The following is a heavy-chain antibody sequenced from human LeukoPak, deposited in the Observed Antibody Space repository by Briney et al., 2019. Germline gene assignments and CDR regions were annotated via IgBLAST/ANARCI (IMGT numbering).Heavy chain of an antibody. CDR2: INPNSGGT. CDR1: GYTFTGYY. J-gene: IGHJ3*02. D-gene: IGHD2-2*01. CDR3: ARVPYCSSTSCPPDAFDI. V-gene: IGHV1-2*02. Sequence: GASVKVSCKASGYTFTGYYMHWVRQAPGQGLEWMGWINPNSGGTNYAQKFQGRVTMTGDTSISTAYMELSRLRSDDTAVYYCARVPYCSSTSCPPDAFDIWGQGTMVTVSS.